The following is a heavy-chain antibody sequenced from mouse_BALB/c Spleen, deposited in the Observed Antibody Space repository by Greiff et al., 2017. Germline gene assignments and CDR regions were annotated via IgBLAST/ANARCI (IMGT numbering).Heavy chain of an antibody. V-gene: IGHV1-87*01. CDR1: GYTFTSYW. J-gene: IGHJ4*01. D-gene: IGHD4-1*01. CDR3: ARAGTDYAMDY. CDR2: IYPGDGDT. Sequence: LVESGAELARPGASVKLSCKASGYTFTSYWMQWVKQRPGQGLEWIGAIYPGDGDTRYTQKFKGKATLTADKSSSTAYMQLSSLASEDSAVYYCARAGTDYAMDYWGQGTSVTVSS.